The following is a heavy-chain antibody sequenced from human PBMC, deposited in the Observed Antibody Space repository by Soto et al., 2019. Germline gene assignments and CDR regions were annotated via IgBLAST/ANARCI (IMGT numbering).Heavy chain of an antibody. V-gene: IGHV1-2*04. CDR3: ARGNIVVVKAAIGEGWFDP. Sequence: KVSCKASGYTFTGYYMHWVRQAPGQGLEWMGWINPNSGGTNYAQKFQGWVTMTRDTSISTAYMELSRLRSDDTAVYYCARGNIVVVKAAIGEGWFDPWGQGTLVTVSS. J-gene: IGHJ5*02. CDR1: GYTFTGYY. CDR2: INPNSGGT. D-gene: IGHD2-2*02.